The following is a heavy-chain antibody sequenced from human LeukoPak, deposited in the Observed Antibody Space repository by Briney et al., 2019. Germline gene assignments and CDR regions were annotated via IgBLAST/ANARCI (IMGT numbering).Heavy chain of an antibody. CDR2: IDSDGSAI. CDR1: GFTFNNYW. J-gene: IGHJ4*02. V-gene: IGHV3-74*01. CDR3: ARWGSGGPLDY. Sequence: GGSLRLSCAASGFTFNNYWMHWVRQAPGKGLVWVSRIDSDGSAITYADSVKGRFTISRDNAKNTLYLQMNSLRDEDTAVYYCARWGSGGPLDYWGQGTLVTGSS. D-gene: IGHD4-23*01.